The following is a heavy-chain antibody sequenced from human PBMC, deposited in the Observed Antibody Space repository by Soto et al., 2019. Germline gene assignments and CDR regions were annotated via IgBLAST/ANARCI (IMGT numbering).Heavy chain of an antibody. V-gene: IGHV3-23*01. CDR1: GFSFRTYA. D-gene: IGHD4-17*01. Sequence: PGGSLRLSCAASGFSFRTYAMSWVRQAPGKGLEWVSALSGSGNKTYYADSVRGRFTISRDNSKNTLYLQMHSLRVEDTAVYYCAKAIRLHFDYWGQGTVVTLSS. J-gene: IGHJ4*02. CDR3: AKAIRLHFDY. CDR2: LSGSGNKT.